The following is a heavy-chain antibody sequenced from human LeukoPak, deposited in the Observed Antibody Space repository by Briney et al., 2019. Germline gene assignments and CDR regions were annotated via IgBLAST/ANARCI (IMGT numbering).Heavy chain of an antibody. Sequence: PGGSLRLSCAASGFTFSDYYMSWIRQAPGKGLEWVSYISSSGSTIYYADSVKGRFTISRDNAKNSLYLQMNSLRAEDTAVYYCARLPDYGDHLLDYRGQGTLVTVSS. V-gene: IGHV3-11*04. CDR3: ARLPDYGDHLLDY. J-gene: IGHJ4*02. CDR1: GFTFSDYY. CDR2: ISSSGSTI. D-gene: IGHD4-17*01.